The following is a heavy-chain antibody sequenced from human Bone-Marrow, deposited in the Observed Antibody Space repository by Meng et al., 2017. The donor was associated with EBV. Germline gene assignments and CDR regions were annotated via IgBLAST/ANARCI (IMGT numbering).Heavy chain of an antibody. CDR3: ARDLTNDYFDY. CDR1: GYTFSGYY. CDR2: INPNSGGT. D-gene: IGHD3-3*01. J-gene: IGHJ4*02. Sequence: QGQLVQSGAEGKKPGASVKVSCKASGYTFSGYYMHWVRQAPGQGLEWMGRINPNSGGTNYAQKFQGRVTMSRDTSISTAYMELSRLRSDDTALYYCARDLTNDYFDYWGQGTLVTVSS. V-gene: IGHV1-2*06.